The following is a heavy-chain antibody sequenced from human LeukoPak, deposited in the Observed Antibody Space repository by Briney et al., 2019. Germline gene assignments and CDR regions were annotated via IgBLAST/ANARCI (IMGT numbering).Heavy chain of an antibody. Sequence: SETLSLTCTVSGVSISSSNSYWGGIRQPPGRGREWIVSIYYSGNTYYNASLKSKISISINTTKNQFSLRLTSVTAADTAVYYCARQTGSGLFILPWGQGTLVTVSS. V-gene: IGHV4-39*01. CDR2: IYYSGNT. D-gene: IGHD3/OR15-3a*01. CDR3: ARQTGSGLFILP. J-gene: IGHJ4*02. CDR1: GVSISSSNSY.